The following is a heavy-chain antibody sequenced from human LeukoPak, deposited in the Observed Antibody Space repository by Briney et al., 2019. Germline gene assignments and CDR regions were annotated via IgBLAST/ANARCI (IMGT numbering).Heavy chain of an antibody. D-gene: IGHD1-1*01. CDR1: GFIYSDHY. Sequence: GGSLRLSCAASGFIYSDHYMDWVRQAPGKGLEWVARIRNKANSYTTEYAASVKGRSTITRDDSENSVHLQMISLKTEDTAEYYCGRVRTGSGMDVWGQGATVTVSS. V-gene: IGHV3-72*01. J-gene: IGHJ6*02. CDR2: IRNKANSYTT. CDR3: GRVRTGSGMDV.